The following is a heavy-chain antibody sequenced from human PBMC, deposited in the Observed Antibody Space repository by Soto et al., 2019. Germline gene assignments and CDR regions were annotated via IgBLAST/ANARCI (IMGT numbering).Heavy chain of an antibody. D-gene: IGHD2-2*01. CDR2: IYYSGST. V-gene: IGHV4-30-4*01. J-gene: IGHJ6*03. CDR3: ARGTLGYCSSTSCYFGRNYYYYYMDV. Sequence: SETLSLTCTVSGGSISSGDYYWSWIRQPPGKGLEWIGYIYYSGSTYYNPSLKSRVTISVDTSKNQFSLKLSSVTAADTAVYYCARGTLGYCSSTSCYFGRNYYYYYMDVWGKGTTVTVSS. CDR1: GGSISSGDYY.